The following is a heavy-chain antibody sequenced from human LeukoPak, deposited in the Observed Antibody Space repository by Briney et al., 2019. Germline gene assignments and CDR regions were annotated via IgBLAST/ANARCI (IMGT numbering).Heavy chain of an antibody. CDR3: AADDHSLLNKYGAFDI. V-gene: IGHV1-58*01. D-gene: IGHD2-8*01. CDR2: IVVGSGDT. Sequence: TSVKVSCKASGFTFTSSAVQWVRQARGQPLEWIGWIVVGSGDTNYAQKFQERVTITRDMSASTAYMELISLRSEDMAVYYCAADDHSLLNKYGAFDIWGQGTMVTVSS. J-gene: IGHJ3*02. CDR1: GFTFTSSA.